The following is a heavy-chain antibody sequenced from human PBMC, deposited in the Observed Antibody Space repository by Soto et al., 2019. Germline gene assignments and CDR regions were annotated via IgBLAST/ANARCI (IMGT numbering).Heavy chain of an antibody. J-gene: IGHJ6*02. CDR1: GGTFSSYA. CDR3: ARILTIFGVPYGMDV. D-gene: IGHD3-3*01. V-gene: IGHV1-2*02. CDR2: IIPNSGGT. Sequence: ASVKVSCKASGGTFSSYAISWVRQAPGQGLEWMGWIIPNSGGTNYAQKFQGRVTMTTDTSTSTAYMELSRLRSEDTAVYYCARILTIFGVPYGMDVWGQGTTVTVSS.